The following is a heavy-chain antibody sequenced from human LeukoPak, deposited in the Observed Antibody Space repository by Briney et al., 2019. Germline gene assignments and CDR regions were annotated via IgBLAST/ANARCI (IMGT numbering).Heavy chain of an antibody. V-gene: IGHV3-23*01. CDR3: AKVIGQGVGATGDY. D-gene: IGHD1-26*01. CDR2: INAYSDNT. J-gene: IGHJ4*02. Sequence: PGGSLRLSCAASGFSFSGYGMSWVRQAPGKGLEWGSAINAYSDNTYYADSVKGRFTISRDNSQSTLYLQMNSLRAEDTAVYYCAKVIGQGVGATGDYWGQGTLVTVSS. CDR1: GFSFSGYG.